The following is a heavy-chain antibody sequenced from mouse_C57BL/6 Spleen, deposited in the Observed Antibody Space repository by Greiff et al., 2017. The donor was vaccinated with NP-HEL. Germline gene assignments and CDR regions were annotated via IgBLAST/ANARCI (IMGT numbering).Heavy chain of an antibody. V-gene: IGHV1-39*01. D-gene: IGHD1-1*01. CDR3: ARDRFLTTVVATPYAMDY. CDR1: GYSFTDYN. CDR2: INPNYGTT. Sequence: EVKVVESGPELVKPGASVKISCKASGYSFTDYNMNWVKQSNGKSLEWIGVINPNYGTTSYNQKFKGKATLTVDQSSSTAYMQLNSLTSEDSAVYYCARDRFLTTVVATPYAMDYWGQGTSVTVSS. J-gene: IGHJ4*01.